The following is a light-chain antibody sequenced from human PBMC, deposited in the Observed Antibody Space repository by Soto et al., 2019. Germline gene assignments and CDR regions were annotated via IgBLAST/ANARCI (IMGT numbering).Light chain of an antibody. J-gene: IGKJ1*01. Sequence: DIQMTQSPSTLSASVGDRVTITCRASQSISTWLAWYQQKSGKAPKLLIYKASSLESGVPSRFSGSGSETEFTLTISSLQPDDFATYYCQQYDTLWTFGQGTKVEIK. CDR2: KAS. V-gene: IGKV1-5*03. CDR3: QQYDTLWT. CDR1: QSISTW.